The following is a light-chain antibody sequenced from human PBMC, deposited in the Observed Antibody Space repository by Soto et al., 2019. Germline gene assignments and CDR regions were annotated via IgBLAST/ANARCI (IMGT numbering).Light chain of an antibody. Sequence: QSALTQPASVSGSPGQSITISCTGTSSDVGTYNYVSWYQQHPGSAPKLMIYEVSNRPSGVSNRFSGSKSGNTASLTISGLQAEDEADYYCSSFATSSTVVFGGGTQLTVL. CDR1: SSDVGTYNY. CDR2: EVS. J-gene: IGLJ7*01. CDR3: SSFATSSTVV. V-gene: IGLV2-14*01.